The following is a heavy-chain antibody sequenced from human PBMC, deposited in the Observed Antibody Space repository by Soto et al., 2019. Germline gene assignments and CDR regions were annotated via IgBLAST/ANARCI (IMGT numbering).Heavy chain of an antibody. Sequence: QVQLVQSGAEVKKPGASVKVSCKASGYTFTSYGISWVRQAPGQGLEWMGWISAYNGNTNYAQKLQGRVTMTPDTSTSTASMELRSLRSDDTAVYYCATEWLIVAASANTLDWYYYYRDVWGKGTKVTVSS. V-gene: IGHV1-18*01. CDR2: ISAYNGNT. CDR3: ATEWLIVAASANTLDWYYYYRDV. D-gene: IGHD6-13*01. CDR1: GYTFTSYG. J-gene: IGHJ6*03.